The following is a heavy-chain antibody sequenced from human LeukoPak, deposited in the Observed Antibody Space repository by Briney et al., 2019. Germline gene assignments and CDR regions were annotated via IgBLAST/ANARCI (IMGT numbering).Heavy chain of an antibody. Sequence: SETLSLTCTVSGGSISSYYWSWIRQPPGKGLEWIGYIYYSGTTNYNPPLKSRVTISVDTSKNQFSLMLSSVTAADTAVYYCARGVYIAAAQYGYWGQGTLVTVSS. J-gene: IGHJ4*02. D-gene: IGHD6-13*01. CDR3: ARGVYIAAAQYGY. V-gene: IGHV4-59*01. CDR1: GGSISSYY. CDR2: IYYSGTT.